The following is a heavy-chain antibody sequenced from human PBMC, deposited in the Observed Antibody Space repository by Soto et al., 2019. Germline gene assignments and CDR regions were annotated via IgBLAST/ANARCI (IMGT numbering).Heavy chain of an antibody. CDR2: ISGTGRVT. CDR3: AKDVHYDIVTGIEYFDH. V-gene: IGHV3-23*01. CDR1: GFTFSSYA. Sequence: EVQLLESGGGLVQPGGSLKISRAVSGFTFSSYAMSWVRQAPGKGLEWVSGISGTGRVTNYAESVKGRFTISRDNPKNTLYLEMKSLRVEDTAVYYCAKDVHYDIVTGIEYFDHWGQGTLVTVSS. J-gene: IGHJ1*01. D-gene: IGHD3-9*01.